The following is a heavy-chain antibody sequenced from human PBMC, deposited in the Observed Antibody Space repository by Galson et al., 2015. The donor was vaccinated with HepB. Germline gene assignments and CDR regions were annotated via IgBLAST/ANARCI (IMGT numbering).Heavy chain of an antibody. D-gene: IGHD1-26*01. CDR1: GDSISNYV. CDR2: VIPMFGTG. V-gene: IGHV1-69*13. Sequence: SVKVSCKASGDSISNYVFTWVRQAPGQGLQWMGRVIPMFGTGNDGQKFQGRATVTADEVTSTGYMELSSLRSEDTAVYYCAARRVGGDYYGMDVGGQGTRVTVSS. J-gene: IGHJ6*02. CDR3: AARRVGGDYYGMDV.